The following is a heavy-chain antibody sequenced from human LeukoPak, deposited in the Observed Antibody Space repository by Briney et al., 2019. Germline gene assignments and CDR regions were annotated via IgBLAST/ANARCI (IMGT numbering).Heavy chain of an antibody. CDR2: IYHSGTT. V-gene: IGHV4-4*02. J-gene: IGHJ6*02. CDR1: GDSFSSNYW. CDR3: ARDRGGLTYGKDI. D-gene: IGHD2-15*01. Sequence: SETLSLTRAVSGDSFSSNYWWNWVRQSPGKGLEWIGEIYHSGTTNYNPSLKSRVSISLDKSKNQLSLKVNSVTAADTAVYYCARDRGGLTYGKDIWGQGTTVTVSS.